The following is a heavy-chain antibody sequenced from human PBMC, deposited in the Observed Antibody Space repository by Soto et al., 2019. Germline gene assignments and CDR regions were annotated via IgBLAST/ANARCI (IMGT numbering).Heavy chain of an antibody. Sequence: EVQLVESGGGLVQPGGSLRLSCAASGFTFSSYWMSWVRQAPGKGLEWVANIKQDGSEKYYVDSVKGRFTISRDNAKNSLYLQMNSLRAEDTAVYYCARTYGQQQLVRHYYYYYYMDVWGQGTTVTVSS. V-gene: IGHV3-7*01. CDR1: GFTFSSYW. CDR3: ARTYGQQQLVRHYYYYYYMDV. CDR2: IKQDGSEK. D-gene: IGHD6-13*01. J-gene: IGHJ6*03.